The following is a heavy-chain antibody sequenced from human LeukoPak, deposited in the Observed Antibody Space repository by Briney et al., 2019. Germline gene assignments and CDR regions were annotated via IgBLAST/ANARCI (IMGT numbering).Heavy chain of an antibody. CDR3: ARLTTSVTTYDAFDI. Sequence: PSETLSLTCAVYGGSFSGYYWSWIRQPPGKGLEWIGKISHSGSTKYNPSLNNRVTISVDTFKNYLSLRLSSVPAADKGVYSCARLTTSVTTYDAFDIWGQGTMVTVSS. CDR2: ISHSGST. D-gene: IGHD4-17*01. CDR1: GGSFSGYY. V-gene: IGHV4-34*01. J-gene: IGHJ3*02.